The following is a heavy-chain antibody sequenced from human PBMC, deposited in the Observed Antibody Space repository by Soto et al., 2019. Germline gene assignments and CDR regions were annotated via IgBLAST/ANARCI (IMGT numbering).Heavy chain of an antibody. CDR3: AKASYSSSSWLSGPIDY. D-gene: IGHD6-6*01. CDR2: ISWNSGSI. CDR1: GFTFDDYA. V-gene: IGHV3-9*01. Sequence: EVQLVESGGGLVQPGRSLRLSCAASGFTFDDYAMHWVRQAPGKGLEWVSGISWNSGSIGYADSVKGRFTISRDNAKNSLYLQMNSLRAEDTALYYCAKASYSSSSWLSGPIDYWGQGTLVTVSS. J-gene: IGHJ4*02.